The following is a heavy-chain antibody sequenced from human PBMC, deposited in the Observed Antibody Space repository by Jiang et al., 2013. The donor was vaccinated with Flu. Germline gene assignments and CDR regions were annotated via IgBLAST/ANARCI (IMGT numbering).Heavy chain of an antibody. CDR1: GGSFSSFS. CDR3: ARPTYYYGSVNYGFDY. Sequence: SGAEVKKPGSSLKVSCEASGGSFSSFSVSWVRQAPGQGLEWMGGILPLFSTPNYAQKFQGRITITADESTTTAYMELRSLRSEDSAVYYCARPTYYYGSVNYGFDYWGQGILVTVSS. J-gene: IGHJ4*02. CDR2: ILPLFSTP. V-gene: IGHV1-69*01. D-gene: IGHD3-10*01.